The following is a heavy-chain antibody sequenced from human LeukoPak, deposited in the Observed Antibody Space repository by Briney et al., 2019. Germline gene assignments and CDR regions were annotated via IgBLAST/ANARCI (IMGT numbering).Heavy chain of an antibody. CDR2: IKQDGSEK. J-gene: IGHJ4*02. CDR1: GFTFSTYW. D-gene: IGHD5-24*01. V-gene: IGHV3-7*01. CDR3: ARRGWLQQFDY. Sequence: PGGSLRLSCAASGFTFSTYWMSWVRQAPGKRLEWVANIKQDGSEKYYVDSVKGRFTISKDNAKNSLYLRMNSLRAEDTAMYYCARRGWLQQFDYWGEGTLVTVSS.